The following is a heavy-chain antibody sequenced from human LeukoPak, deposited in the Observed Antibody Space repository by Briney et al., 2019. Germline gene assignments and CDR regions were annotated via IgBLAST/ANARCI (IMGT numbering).Heavy chain of an antibody. Sequence: RASVKVSCKVSGYTLTELSMHWVRQAPGKGLEWMGGFDPEDGETIYAQKFQGRVTMTEDTSTDTAYMELSSLRSEDTAVYYCATSNTAHYYYYYGMDVWGQGTTVTASS. CDR1: GYTLTELS. J-gene: IGHJ6*02. CDR2: FDPEDGET. V-gene: IGHV1-24*01. D-gene: IGHD5-18*01. CDR3: ATSNTAHYYYYYGMDV.